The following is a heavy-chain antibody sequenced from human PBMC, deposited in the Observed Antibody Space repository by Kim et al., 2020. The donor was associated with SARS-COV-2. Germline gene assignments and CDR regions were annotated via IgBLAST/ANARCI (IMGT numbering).Heavy chain of an antibody. Sequence: SGKGRINICRDNSKNTMYMQLSSLRADDTAMYYCARVGAYCGGDCDRDFWGQGTLVTVSS. J-gene: IGHJ4*02. D-gene: IGHD2-21*02. V-gene: IGHV3-30*07. CDR3: ARVGAYCGGDCDRDF.